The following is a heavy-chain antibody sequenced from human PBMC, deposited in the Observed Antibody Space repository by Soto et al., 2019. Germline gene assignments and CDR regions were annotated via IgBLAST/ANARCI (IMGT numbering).Heavy chain of an antibody. Sequence: GLEWMGWINPNSGGTNYAQKFQGWVTMTRDTSISTAYMELSRLRSDDTAVYYCARDHGAIAAAGPDGRFYYSGMDVWVQGSTVTGFS. V-gene: IGHV1-2*04. J-gene: IGHJ6*02. CDR2: INPNSGGT. CDR3: ARDHGAIAAAGPDGRFYYSGMDV. D-gene: IGHD6-13*01.